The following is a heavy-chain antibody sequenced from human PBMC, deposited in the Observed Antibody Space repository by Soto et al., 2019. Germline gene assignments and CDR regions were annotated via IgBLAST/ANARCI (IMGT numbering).Heavy chain of an antibody. V-gene: IGHV4-59*01. J-gene: IGHJ5*02. CDR1: GGSISSYY. CDR3: ARENIVVVPAAIREYNWFDP. CDR2: IYYSGST. Sequence: SETLSLTCTVSGGSISSYYWSWIRQPPGKGLEWIGYIYYSGSTNYNPSLKSRVTISVDTSKNQFSLKLSSVTAADTAVYYCARENIVVVPAAIREYNWFDPWGQGTLVTVSS. D-gene: IGHD2-2*01.